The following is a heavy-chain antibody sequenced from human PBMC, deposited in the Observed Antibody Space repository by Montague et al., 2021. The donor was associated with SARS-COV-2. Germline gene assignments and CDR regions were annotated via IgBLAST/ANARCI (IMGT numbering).Heavy chain of an antibody. J-gene: IGHJ4*02. V-gene: IGHV3-30*04. CDR2: ISYDGSNN. Sequence: SLRLSCAASGFTFSSYAMHWVRQAPGKGLEWAAVISYDGSNNYYADPVKGRFTIYRDNPKNTLHLQMNSLRAEDTAVYYCARDDPMTTNDYWGQGTLVTVSS. CDR1: GFTFSSYA. D-gene: IGHD4-17*01. CDR3: ARDDPMTTNDY.